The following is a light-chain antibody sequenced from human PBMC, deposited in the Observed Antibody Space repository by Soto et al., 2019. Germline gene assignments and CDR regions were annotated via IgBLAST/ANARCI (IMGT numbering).Light chain of an antibody. J-gene: IGKJ1*01. CDR1: QSVSSY. V-gene: IGKV3-20*01. Sequence: EIVLTQSPATLSLSPGERATLSCRASQSVSSYLAWYQQNPGQAPRLLISGASSRAADIPDRFSGSGSGTDFTLTINRLEPEDFAVYYCQQYDSSPRTFGQGTKVDTK. CDR2: GAS. CDR3: QQYDSSPRT.